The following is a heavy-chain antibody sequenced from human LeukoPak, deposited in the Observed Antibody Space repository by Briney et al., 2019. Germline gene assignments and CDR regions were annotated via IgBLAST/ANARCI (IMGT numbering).Heavy chain of an antibody. CDR1: GFTFSSYW. D-gene: IGHD6-19*01. CDR2: IKQDGSEK. V-gene: IGHV3-7*01. J-gene: IGHJ3*02. Sequence: GGSLRLSCAASGFTFSSYWMSWARQAPGKGLEWVANIKQDGSEKYYVDSVKGRFAISRDNAKNSLYLQMNSLRAEDTAVYYCARNEPGIAVAAVDAFDIWGQGTMVTVSS. CDR3: ARNEPGIAVAAVDAFDI.